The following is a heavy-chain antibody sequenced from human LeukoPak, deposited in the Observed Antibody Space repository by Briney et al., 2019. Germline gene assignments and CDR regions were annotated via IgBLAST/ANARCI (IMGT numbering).Heavy chain of an antibody. D-gene: IGHD5-24*01. V-gene: IGHV3-53*01. J-gene: IGHJ4*02. CDR3: ARVGMATIDY. CDR2: IYSGGST. CDR1: GFAVSNNH. Sequence: GGSLRLSCAASGFAVSNNHMSWVRQAPGKGLEWVSVIYSGGSTYYADSVKGRFTLSRDNSKNTLYLQMNSLRAEDTAVYYCARVGMATIDYWGQGTLVTVSS.